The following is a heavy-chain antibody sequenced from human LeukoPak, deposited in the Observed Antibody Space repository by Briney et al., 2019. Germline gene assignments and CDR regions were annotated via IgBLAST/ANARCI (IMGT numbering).Heavy chain of an antibody. V-gene: IGHV1-69*13. CDR2: IIPIFGTA. CDR3: ARVAVAGTFDFDNFDY. J-gene: IGHJ4*02. Sequence: SVKVSCKASGGTFSSYAISWVRQAPGQGLEWMGGIIPIFGTANYAQKFQGRVTITADESTSTAYMELSSLRSEDTAVYYCARVAVAGTFDFDNFDYLGQGTLVTVSP. CDR1: GGTFSSYA. D-gene: IGHD6-19*01.